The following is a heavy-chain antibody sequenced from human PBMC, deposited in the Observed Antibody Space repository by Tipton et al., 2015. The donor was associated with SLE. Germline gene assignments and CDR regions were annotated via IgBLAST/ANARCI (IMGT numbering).Heavy chain of an antibody. Sequence: LRLSCTVSGGSISSCYWSWIRQPPGKGLEWIGYIYYSGSTNYNPSLKSRVTISVDTSKNQFSLKLSSVTAADTAVYYCARASLGGSLSLPDYMDVWGKGTTVTVSS. CDR1: GGSISSCY. CDR3: ARASLGGSLSLPDYMDV. D-gene: IGHD3-16*01. CDR2: IYYSGST. V-gene: IGHV4-59*01. J-gene: IGHJ6*03.